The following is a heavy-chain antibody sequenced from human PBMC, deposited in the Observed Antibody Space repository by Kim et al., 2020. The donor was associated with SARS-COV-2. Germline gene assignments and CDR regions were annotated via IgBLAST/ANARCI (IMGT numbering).Heavy chain of an antibody. CDR2: ISGNGGST. CDR1: GFIFSNYA. J-gene: IGHJ4*02. D-gene: IGHD2-21*01. CDR3: VKIRDFGANSVYVTHQFDY. Sequence: GGSLRLSCAASGFIFSNYAMSWVRQAPGKGLEWVSGISGNGGSTYYADSVKGRFTISRDNSKNTVYLQMNSLRAEDTAVYYCVKIRDFGANSVYVTHQFDYWGQGTLVTVSS. V-gene: IGHV3-23*01.